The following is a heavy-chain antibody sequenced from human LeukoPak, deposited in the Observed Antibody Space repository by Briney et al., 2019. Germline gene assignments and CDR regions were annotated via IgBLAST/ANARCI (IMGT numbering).Heavy chain of an antibody. V-gene: IGHV3-21*01. CDR2: ISSSSSYI. D-gene: IGHD3-22*01. CDR1: GFTFSSYS. J-gene: IGHJ4*02. CDR3: ARRRGYYDSSGYYFRLDFDY. Sequence: PGGSLRLSCAASGFTFSSYSMNWVRQAPGKGLEWVSSISSSSSYIYYADSVKGRFTISRDNAKNSLYLQMNSLRAEDTAVYYCARRRGYYDSSGYYFRLDFDYWGQGTLVTVSS.